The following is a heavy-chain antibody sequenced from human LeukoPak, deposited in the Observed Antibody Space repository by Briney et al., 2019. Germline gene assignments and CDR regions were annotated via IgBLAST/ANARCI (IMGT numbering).Heavy chain of an antibody. CDR1: GFTFGSYG. CDR3: ARGGVRFLEWFSANWFDP. V-gene: IGHV4-34*01. D-gene: IGHD3-3*01. Sequence: GSLRLSCAASGFTFGSYGMSWIRQPPGKGLEWIGEINHSGSTNYNPSLKSRVTISVDTSKNQFSLKLSSVTAADTAVYYCARGGVRFLEWFSANWFDPWGQGTLVTVSS. J-gene: IGHJ5*02. CDR2: INHSGST.